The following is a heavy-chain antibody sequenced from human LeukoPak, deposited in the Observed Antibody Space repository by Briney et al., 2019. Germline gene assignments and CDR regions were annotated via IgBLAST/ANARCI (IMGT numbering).Heavy chain of an antibody. Sequence: SETLSLTCTVSGGSISSYYWSWIRQPPGRGLEWIGYIYYSGSTNYNPSLKSRVTISVDTSKNQFSLKLNSVTAADTAVYYCARAGGYLLYFDSWGQGTLATVSS. CDR1: GGSISSYY. CDR3: ARAGGYLLYFDS. D-gene: IGHD5-12*01. J-gene: IGHJ4*02. CDR2: IYYSGST. V-gene: IGHV4-59*08.